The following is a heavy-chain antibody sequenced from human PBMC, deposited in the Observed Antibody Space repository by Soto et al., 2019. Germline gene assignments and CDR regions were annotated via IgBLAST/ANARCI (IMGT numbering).Heavy chain of an antibody. Sequence: ASVKVSRKASGYTFTSYDINWVRQATGQGLEWMGWMNPNSGNTGYAQKFQGRVTMTRNTSISTAYMELSSLRSEDTAVYYCARRTYYDFWSGYSPPAYGMDVWGQGTTLTVSS. J-gene: IGHJ6*02. D-gene: IGHD3-3*01. CDR2: MNPNSGNT. V-gene: IGHV1-8*01. CDR3: ARRTYYDFWSGYSPPAYGMDV. CDR1: GYTFTSYD.